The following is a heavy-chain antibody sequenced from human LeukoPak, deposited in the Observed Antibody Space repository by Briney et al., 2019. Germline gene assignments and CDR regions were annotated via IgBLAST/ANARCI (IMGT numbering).Heavy chain of an antibody. CDR1: GYSISSGYY. D-gene: IGHD3-16*02. CDR3: ARRLVVLQGFDY. J-gene: IGHJ4*02. Sequence: SETLSLTCAVSGYSISSGYYWGWSPQPPGKGLERIGSIYHCGSTYYNPSLKSRVTISVDTSKNQFSLKLSSVTAADTAVYYCARRLVVLQGFDYWGQGTLVTVSS. CDR2: IYHCGST. V-gene: IGHV4-38-2*01.